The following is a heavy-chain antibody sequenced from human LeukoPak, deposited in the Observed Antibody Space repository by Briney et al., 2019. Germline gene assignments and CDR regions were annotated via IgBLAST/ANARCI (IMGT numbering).Heavy chain of an antibody. D-gene: IGHD6-19*01. CDR1: GFTFSSYG. Sequence: GGSLRLSCAASGFTFSSYGRHWVRQAPGKGLEWVAFIRYDGSNKYYADSVKGRFTISRDNSKNTLYLQMDSLRAEDTAVYYCAKDSRGLAPRPFDPWGQGTLVTVSS. J-gene: IGHJ5*02. V-gene: IGHV3-30*02. CDR2: IRYDGSNK. CDR3: AKDSRGLAPRPFDP.